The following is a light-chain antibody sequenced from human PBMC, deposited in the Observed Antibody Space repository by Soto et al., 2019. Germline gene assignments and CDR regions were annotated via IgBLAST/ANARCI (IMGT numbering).Light chain of an antibody. Sequence: IVLTQSPATLSVSPGERATLSCRASQSVSSLLAWYQQKPRQAPRLLIYDTSTRATGIPARFSGSGSVTDFTLTISSLQSEDFAIYYCQQYNIWPYTFGQGTKLEIK. CDR1: QSVSSL. V-gene: IGKV3-15*01. CDR3: QQYNIWPYT. J-gene: IGKJ2*01. CDR2: DTS.